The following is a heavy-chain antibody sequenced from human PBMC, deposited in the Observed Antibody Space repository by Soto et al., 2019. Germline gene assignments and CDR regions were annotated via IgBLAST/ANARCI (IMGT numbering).Heavy chain of an antibody. J-gene: IGHJ3*02. CDR3: ARGAGMAAAPVDI. V-gene: IGHV3-30-3*01. CDR1: GFTFSSYA. D-gene: IGHD6-13*01. Sequence: GGSLRLSCAASGFTFSSYAMHWVRQAPGKGLEWVAVISYDGSNKYYADSVKGRFTISRDNSKNTLYLQMNSLRAEDTAVYYCARGAGMAAAPVDIWGQGTMVTVSS. CDR2: ISYDGSNK.